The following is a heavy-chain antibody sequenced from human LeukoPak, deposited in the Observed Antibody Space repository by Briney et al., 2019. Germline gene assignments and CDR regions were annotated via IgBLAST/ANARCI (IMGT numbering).Heavy chain of an antibody. CDR1: GFTFSSYA. D-gene: IGHD3-9*01. Sequence: GGSLRLLCAGSGFTFSSYAMTWVRQAPGKGLEWVSGISGSGDGTYYADSVKGRFTISRDNSKNTLYLQMNSLRGEDTAVYYCGKDPNFDCLGAFDFWGQGTMVTVSS. CDR3: GKDPNFDCLGAFDF. CDR2: ISGSGDGT. J-gene: IGHJ3*01. V-gene: IGHV3-23*01.